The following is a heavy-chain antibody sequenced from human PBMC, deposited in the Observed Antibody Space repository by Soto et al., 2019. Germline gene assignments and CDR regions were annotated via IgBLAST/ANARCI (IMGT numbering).Heavy chain of an antibody. CDR2: ISYDGSNK. Sequence: GGSLRLSCAASGFTFSSYGMHWVRQAPGKGLEWVAVISYDGSNKYYADSVKGRFTISRDNSKNTLYLQMNSLRAEDTAVYYCANSNFTLRRRVYYYYGMDVWGQGTTVTVSS. CDR3: ANSNFTLRRRVYYYYGMDV. V-gene: IGHV3-30*18. D-gene: IGHD3-16*01. CDR1: GFTFSSYG. J-gene: IGHJ6*02.